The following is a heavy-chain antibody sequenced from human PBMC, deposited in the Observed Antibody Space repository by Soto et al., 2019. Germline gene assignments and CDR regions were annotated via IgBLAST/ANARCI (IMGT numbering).Heavy chain of an antibody. CDR1: GFTLSDHY. Sequence: EVQLGESGGGLVQPGGSLRLSCAASGFTLSDHYMDWVRQAPGKGLEWLGRTRNKANNYITEYATSVKGRFTISRDDSKNSVYLQLNSLKSEDTGVYYCGRWTSGSPDCWGQGTLVTVSS. D-gene: IGHD1-26*01. CDR2: TRNKANNYIT. V-gene: IGHV3-72*01. CDR3: GRWTSGSPDC. J-gene: IGHJ4*02.